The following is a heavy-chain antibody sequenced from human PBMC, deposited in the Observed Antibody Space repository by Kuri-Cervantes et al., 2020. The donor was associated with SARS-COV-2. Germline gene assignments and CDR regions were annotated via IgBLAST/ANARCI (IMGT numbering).Heavy chain of an antibody. Sequence: GGSLRLSCAASGFTFSSYSINWVRQAPGKGLEWVSSISSSTSYIYYEDSVKGRFTISRDNAKNSLYLQMNSLRAEDTAIYYCARGFSGYSYGDAFDIWGQGTMVTVSS. CDR3: ARGFSGYSYGDAFDI. CDR2: ISSSTSYI. V-gene: IGHV3-21*01. CDR1: GFTFSSYS. D-gene: IGHD5-18*01. J-gene: IGHJ3*02.